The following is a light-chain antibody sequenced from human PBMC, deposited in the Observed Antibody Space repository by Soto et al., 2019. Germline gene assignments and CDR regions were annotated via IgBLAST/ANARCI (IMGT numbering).Light chain of an antibody. CDR1: RGVSSD. Sequence: ILMTQSPATLSVSPGERVTXSXRSSRGVSSDXAWYQQKPGQAPSLLIYGASVRATGVPATFSGRGSGTDFTLTISSLQSEDFAVYYCQQYINWTFGQGTKVEIQ. J-gene: IGKJ1*01. V-gene: IGKV3-15*01. CDR2: GAS. CDR3: QQYINWT.